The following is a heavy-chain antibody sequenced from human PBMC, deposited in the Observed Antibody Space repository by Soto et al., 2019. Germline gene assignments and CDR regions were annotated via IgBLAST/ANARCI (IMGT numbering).Heavy chain of an antibody. CDR3: ARGDYYAIGY. J-gene: IGHJ4*02. D-gene: IGHD2-8*01. Sequence: LSLTCTVSGASIGSYYWSWIRQPPGKGLEWIGYIYYSGSTNYNPSLKSRVTISVDMSRNQISLKLRSVTAADTAVYYCARGDYYAIGYWGQGSLVTVSS. CDR1: GASIGSYY. CDR2: IYYSGST. V-gene: IGHV4-59*01.